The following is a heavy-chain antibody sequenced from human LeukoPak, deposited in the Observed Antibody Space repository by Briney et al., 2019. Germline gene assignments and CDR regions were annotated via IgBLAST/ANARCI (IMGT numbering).Heavy chain of an antibody. CDR2: ISSSGSTI. J-gene: IGHJ6*02. CDR1: GFTFSSYE. D-gene: IGHD3-16*01. V-gene: IGHV3-48*03. Sequence: GGSLRLSCAASGFTFSSYEMNWVRQAPGKGLEWVSYISSSGSTIYYADSVKGRFTISRDNAKNTLYLQMNSLRAEDTAVYYCARDFGPYGMDVWGQGTTVTVSS. CDR3: ARDFGPYGMDV.